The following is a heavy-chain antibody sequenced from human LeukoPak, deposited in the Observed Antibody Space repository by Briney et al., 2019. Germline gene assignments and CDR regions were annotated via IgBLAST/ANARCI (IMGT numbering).Heavy chain of an antibody. V-gene: IGHV3-23*01. CDR1: GFTFSNYA. CDR2: LIGSSGAT. J-gene: IGHJ4*02. D-gene: IGHD5-12*01. CDR3: AKGAYDYIEIAYFDY. Sequence: GGSLRLSCAASGFTFSNYAMNWVRQAPGKGLEWVAVLIGSSGATDYADSVKGRLTISRDNSKNTLFLQMNSLRAEDTAIYYCAKGAYDYIEIAYFDYWGQGALVTVSS.